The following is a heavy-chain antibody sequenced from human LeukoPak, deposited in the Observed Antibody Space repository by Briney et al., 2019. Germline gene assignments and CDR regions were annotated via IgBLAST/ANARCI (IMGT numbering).Heavy chain of an antibody. CDR3: AKDAFYCSSTSCYAFDY. J-gene: IGHJ4*02. CDR2: ISGSGGST. CDR1: GFTFSSYA. V-gene: IGHV3-23*01. Sequence: GGSLRLSYAASGFTFSSYAMSWVRQAPGKGLEWVSAISGSGGSTYYADSVKGRFTISRDNSKNTLYLQMNSLRAEDTAVYYCAKDAFYCSSTSCYAFDYWGQGTLVTVSS. D-gene: IGHD2-2*01.